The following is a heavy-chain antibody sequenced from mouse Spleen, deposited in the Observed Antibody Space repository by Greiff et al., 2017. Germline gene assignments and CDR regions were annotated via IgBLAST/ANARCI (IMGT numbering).Heavy chain of an antibody. D-gene: IGHD1-2*01. J-gene: IGHJ2*01. CDR1: GYTFTSYW. CDR3: ARGGYGYHY. V-gene: IGHV1-69*01. Sequence: VQLQESGAELVMPGASVKLSCKASGYTFTSYWMHWVKQRPGQGLEWIGEIDPSDSYTNYNQKFKGKATLTVDKSSSTAYMQLSSLTSEDSAVYYCARGGYGYHYWGQGTTLTVSS. CDR2: IDPSDSYT.